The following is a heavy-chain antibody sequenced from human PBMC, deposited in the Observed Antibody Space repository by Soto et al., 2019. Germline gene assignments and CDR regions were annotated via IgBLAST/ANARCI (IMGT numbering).Heavy chain of an antibody. V-gene: IGHV4-34*01. D-gene: IGHD6-13*01. Sequence: QVQLQQWGAGLLKPSETLSLTCAVYGGSFSGYYWSWIRQPPGKGLEWIGEINHSGSTHYNPSLKSRVTISVDTSKNQFSLKLSSVTAADTAVYYCARGRYSSSWGPDWFDPWGQGTLVTVSS. CDR3: ARGRYSSSWGPDWFDP. J-gene: IGHJ5*02. CDR1: GGSFSGYY. CDR2: INHSGST.